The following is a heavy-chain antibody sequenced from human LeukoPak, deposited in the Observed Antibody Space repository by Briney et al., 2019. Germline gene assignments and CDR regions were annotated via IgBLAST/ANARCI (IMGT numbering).Heavy chain of an antibody. CDR2: IYSDGST. Sequence: SETLSLTCTVSGDSISGYYWTWIRQPADKGLEWIGRIYSDGSTSYNPSLKSRITMSLDTSKNQYSLKLNSMTTADTAVYYCARDSSGWPSLDHWGQGTLVTVSS. CDR3: ARDSSGWPSLDH. V-gene: IGHV4-4*07. J-gene: IGHJ4*02. CDR1: GDSISGYY. D-gene: IGHD6-19*01.